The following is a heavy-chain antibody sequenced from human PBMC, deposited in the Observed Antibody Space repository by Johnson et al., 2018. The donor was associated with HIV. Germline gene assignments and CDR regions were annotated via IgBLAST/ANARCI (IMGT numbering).Heavy chain of an antibody. Sequence: QMLLVESGGGVVQPGRSLRLSCAASGFTFSSYAMHWVRQAPGKGLEWVAVISYDGSNKYYADSVKGRFTISRDNSKNTLYLQMNSLRAEDTAVYYCARELPSYDILTGPGAFDSWGQGTMVTVSS. CDR3: ARELPSYDILTGPGAFDS. J-gene: IGHJ3*02. CDR2: ISYDGSNK. D-gene: IGHD3-9*01. V-gene: IGHV3-30*04. CDR1: GFTFSSYA.